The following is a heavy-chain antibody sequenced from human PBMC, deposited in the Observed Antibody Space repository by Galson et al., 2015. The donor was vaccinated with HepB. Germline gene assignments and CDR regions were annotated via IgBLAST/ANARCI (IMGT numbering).Heavy chain of an antibody. CDR3: ARIHRDRHNYGGFDY. CDR2: INAGNGNT. J-gene: IGHJ4*02. Sequence: SVKVSCKASGYTFTSYAMHWVRQAPGQRLEWMGWINAGNGNTKYSQKFQGRVTITRDTSASTAYMELSSLRSEDTAVYYCARIHRDRHNYGGFDYWGQGTLVTVSS. CDR1: GYTFTSYA. V-gene: IGHV1-3*01. D-gene: IGHD4-17*01.